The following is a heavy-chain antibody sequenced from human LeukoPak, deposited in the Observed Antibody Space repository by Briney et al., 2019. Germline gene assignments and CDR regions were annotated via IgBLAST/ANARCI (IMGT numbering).Heavy chain of an antibody. V-gene: IGHV4-39*01. CDR3: ARQDYDILTGYPNWFDP. CDR2: IYYSGST. D-gene: IGHD3-9*01. Sequence: SEALSLTCTVSGGSISSSSYYWGWIRQPPGKGLEWIGSIYYSGSTYYNPSLKSRVTISVDTFKNQFSLKLSSVTAADTAVYYCARQDYDILTGYPNWFDPWGQGTLVTVSS. CDR1: GGSISSSSYY. J-gene: IGHJ5*02.